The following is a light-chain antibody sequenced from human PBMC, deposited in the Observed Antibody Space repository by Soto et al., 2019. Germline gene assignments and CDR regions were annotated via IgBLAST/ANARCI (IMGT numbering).Light chain of an antibody. CDR3: AAWDDSLNGRV. CDR2: TNN. J-gene: IGLJ1*01. V-gene: IGLV1-44*01. Sequence: QSVLTQPPSASGTPGQRVTISCSGSSSNIGSSNVNWYQQLPGTAPKLLIYTNNQRPSGVPDRFSGSKSGTSASLAISGLQSEDEADYSSAAWDDSLNGRVFGTGTKVTV. CDR1: SSNIGSSN.